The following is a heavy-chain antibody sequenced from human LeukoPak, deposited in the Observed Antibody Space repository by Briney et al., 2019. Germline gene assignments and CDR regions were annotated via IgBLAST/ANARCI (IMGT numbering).Heavy chain of an antibody. CDR1: GFTFSTYG. CDR2: ISSSGFGT. Sequence: GTLRLSCAASGFTFSTYGMSWVRQAPGKGLEWVSAISSSGFGTYYADSVKGRFTISRDNSKNTLYLQMNTLRAEDTAVYYCAKGVKHIVVVTAQHYFDYWGQGTLITVSS. D-gene: IGHD2-21*02. V-gene: IGHV3-23*01. J-gene: IGHJ4*02. CDR3: AKGVKHIVVVTAQHYFDY.